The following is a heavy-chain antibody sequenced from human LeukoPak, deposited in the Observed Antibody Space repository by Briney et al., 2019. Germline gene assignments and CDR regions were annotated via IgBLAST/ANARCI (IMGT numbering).Heavy chain of an antibody. D-gene: IGHD3-9*01. Sequence: SQTLSLTCAISGDSVSSNSAAWNWIRHSPSRGLEWLGRTYYRSKWYNDYAVSVKSRITINPDTSKNQFSLQLNSVTPEDTAVYYCARGFDWLSYKIFDYWGQGTLVTVSS. CDR3: ARGFDWLSYKIFDY. CDR1: GDSVSSNSAA. CDR2: TYYRSKWYN. V-gene: IGHV6-1*01. J-gene: IGHJ4*02.